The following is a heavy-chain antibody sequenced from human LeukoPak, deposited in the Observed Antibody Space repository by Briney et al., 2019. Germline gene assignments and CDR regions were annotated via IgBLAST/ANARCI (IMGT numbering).Heavy chain of an antibody. D-gene: IGHD3-22*01. CDR2: IFYSGTT. J-gene: IGHJ3*02. V-gene: IGHV4-39*07. Sequence: PSETLSLTCTVSGGSISSSNLYWAWIRQPPGKELEWIGSIFYSGTTYYNPSLKSRVTISVDTSKNQFSLKLSSVTAADTAVYYCARRDSSGYYSDAFDIWGQGTMVTVSS. CDR3: ARRDSSGYYSDAFDI. CDR1: GGSISSSNLY.